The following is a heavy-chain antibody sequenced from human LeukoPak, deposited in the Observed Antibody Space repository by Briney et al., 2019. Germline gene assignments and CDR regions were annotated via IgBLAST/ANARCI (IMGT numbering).Heavy chain of an antibody. J-gene: IGHJ6*03. CDR2: ISSTGGTT. CDR1: GFTFSSYA. CDR3: AKNGDRGAYCSGGSCYPYYYYYMDV. V-gene: IGHV3-23*01. Sequence: GGSLRLSCAASGFTFSSYAMSWVRQAPGKGLEWVSSISSTGGTTYYADSVKGRFTISRDNSKNTLFLQVNSLRAEDTAIYYCAKNGDRGAYCSGGSCYPYYYYYMDVWGKGTTVTISS. D-gene: IGHD2-15*01.